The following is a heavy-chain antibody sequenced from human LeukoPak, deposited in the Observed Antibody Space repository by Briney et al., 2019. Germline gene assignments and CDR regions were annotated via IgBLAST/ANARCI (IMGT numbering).Heavy chain of an antibody. V-gene: IGHV4-4*07. CDR1: GGSISSYY. CDR3: ARATRYSYGSVAGPGYYYGMDV. J-gene: IGHJ6*02. D-gene: IGHD5-18*01. CDR2: IYTSGST. Sequence: RPSETLSLTCTVSGGSISSYYWSWIRQPAGKGLEWIGRIYTSGSTNYNPSLKSRVTMSVDTSKNQFPLKLSSVTAADTAVYYCARATRYSYGSVAGPGYYYGMDVWGQGTTVTVSS.